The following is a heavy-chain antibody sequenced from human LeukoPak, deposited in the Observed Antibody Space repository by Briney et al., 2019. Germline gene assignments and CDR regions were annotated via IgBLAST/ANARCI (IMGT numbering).Heavy chain of an antibody. CDR3: AKSNGYGLIDY. CDR2: IYSSGNT. V-gene: IGHV4-34*01. J-gene: IGHJ4*02. CDR1: GASFTEYY. D-gene: IGHD5-12*01. Sequence: SETLSLTCAVYGASFTEYYWGWVRQSPGKGLEWIGNIYSSGNTYYNASLKSRVTMYIDTSKNQFFLKLSSVTAADTAMYYCAKSNGYGLIDYWGQGTLVTVSS.